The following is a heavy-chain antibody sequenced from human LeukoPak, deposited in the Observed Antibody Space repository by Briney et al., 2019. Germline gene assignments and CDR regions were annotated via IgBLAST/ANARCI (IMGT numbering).Heavy chain of an antibody. CDR1: GFTFSNYA. CDR3: AKHQDSYGDSLFDS. Sequence: GGSLRLPCAASGFTFSNYAVNWVRQAPGKGLEWVSAINPTGANTYYADSVKGRFTISRDNSKDTMYLQMSSLRVDDTAVYYCAKHQDSYGDSLFDSWGQGTLVTVSS. J-gene: IGHJ4*02. D-gene: IGHD4-17*01. V-gene: IGHV3-23*01. CDR2: INPTGANT.